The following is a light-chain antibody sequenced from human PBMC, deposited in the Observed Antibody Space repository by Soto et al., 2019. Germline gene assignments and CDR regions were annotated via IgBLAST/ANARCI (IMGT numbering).Light chain of an antibody. J-gene: IGLJ2*01. CDR3: QTWGTGIVV. CDR1: SGHSSSA. CDR2: LTSDGSH. V-gene: IGLV4-69*01. Sequence: QLVLTQSPSASGSLGASVKLTCTLSSGHSSSAIAWHQQQPEKGPRYLMKLTSDGSHTKGDGIPDRFSGSSSGAERYLTISSFQSEDEADYYCQTWGTGIVVFGGGTKVTVL.